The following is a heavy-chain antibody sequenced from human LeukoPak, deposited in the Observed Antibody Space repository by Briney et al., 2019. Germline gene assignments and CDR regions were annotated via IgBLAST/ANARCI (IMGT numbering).Heavy chain of an antibody. V-gene: IGHV1-69*05. CDR2: IIPIFGTA. D-gene: IGHD3-3*01. J-gene: IGHJ4*02. CDR1: GGTFSSYA. Sequence: ASVKVSCKASGGTFSSYAISWVRQAPGQGLEWMGRIIPIFGTANYAQKFQGRVTITTDESTSTAYMELSSLRSEDTAVYYCARVEITIFGVVTNGAFDYWGQGTLVTVSS. CDR3: ARVEITIFGVVTNGAFDY.